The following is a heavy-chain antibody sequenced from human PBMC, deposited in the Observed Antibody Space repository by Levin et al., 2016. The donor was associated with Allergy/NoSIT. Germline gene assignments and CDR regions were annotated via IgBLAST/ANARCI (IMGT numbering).Heavy chain of an antibody. CDR3: AKPDSSGLLLRTSYYFDY. D-gene: IGHD3-22*01. J-gene: IGHJ4*02. V-gene: IGHV3-30*18. Sequence: VRQAPGKGLEWVAVISYDGSNKYYADSVKGRFTISRDNSKNTLYLQMNSLRAEDTAVYYCAKPDSSGLLLRTSYYFDYWGQGTLVTVSS. CDR2: ISYDGSNK.